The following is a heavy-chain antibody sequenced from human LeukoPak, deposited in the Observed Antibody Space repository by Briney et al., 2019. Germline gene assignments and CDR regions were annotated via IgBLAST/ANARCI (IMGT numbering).Heavy chain of an antibody. Sequence: GGSLRLSCAASGFTFSTYAMHWVRQAPGKGLEYVSAISTNGDGTYYANSVKGRFTISRDNSKNTLYLQMGSLRVEDMAVYYCARWGSTSCYDYWGQGTLVTVSS. CDR1: GFTFSTYA. J-gene: IGHJ4*02. D-gene: IGHD2-2*01. V-gene: IGHV3-64*01. CDR3: ARWGSTSCYDY. CDR2: ISTNGDGT.